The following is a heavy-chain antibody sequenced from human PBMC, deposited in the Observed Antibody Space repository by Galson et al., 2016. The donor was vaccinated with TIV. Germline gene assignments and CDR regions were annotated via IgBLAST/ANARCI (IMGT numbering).Heavy chain of an antibody. D-gene: IGHD1-26*01. CDR2: IWYDGTNT. Sequence: SLRLSCATSGFTLPNYGMTWVHQAPGKGLEWVAVIWYDGTNTHYADSVKGRFTISKDNSENTLNLQMNTLRAEDTAVYYCARTGATTLNSGGYGEYVGFYFWGKGKMVTVPS. CDR1: GFTLPNYG. J-gene: IGHJ3*01. V-gene: IGHV3-33*01. CDR3: ARTGATTLNSGGYGEYVGFYF.